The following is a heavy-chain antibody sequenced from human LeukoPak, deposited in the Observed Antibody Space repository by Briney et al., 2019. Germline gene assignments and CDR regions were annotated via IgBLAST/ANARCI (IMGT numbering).Heavy chain of an antibody. V-gene: IGHV3-74*01. CDR1: GFTFTSYW. CDR2: VDHAGSGT. Sequence: GWSLRLSCAASGFTFTSYWVHWVRQPPGKGLVWVSRVDHAGSGTAYADSVTGRFTISRDNSKNTVYLQMNSLRAEDTAVYYCATDLGWGQGTLVIVSS. D-gene: IGHD4-17*01. CDR3: ATDLG. J-gene: IGHJ4*02.